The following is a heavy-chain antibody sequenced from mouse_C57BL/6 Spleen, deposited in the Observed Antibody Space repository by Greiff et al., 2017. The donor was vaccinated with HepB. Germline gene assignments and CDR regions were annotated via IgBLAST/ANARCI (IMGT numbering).Heavy chain of an antibody. Sequence: VQLQQPGAELVKPGASVKLSCKASGYTFTSYWMHWVKQRPGQGLEWIGMIHPNSGSTNYNEKFKSKATLTVDKSSSTAYMQLSSLTSEDSAVYYCAIYYEYDEGFAYWGQGTLVTVSA. CDR3: AIYYEYDEGFAY. D-gene: IGHD2-4*01. CDR2: IHPNSGST. CDR1: GYTFTSYW. J-gene: IGHJ3*01. V-gene: IGHV1-64*01.